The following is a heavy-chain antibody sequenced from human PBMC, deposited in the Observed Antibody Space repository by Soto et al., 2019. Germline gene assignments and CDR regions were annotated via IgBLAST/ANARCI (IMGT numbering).Heavy chain of an antibody. CDR1: GGSISSSSYY. CDR3: ARPAGDLCYDSTFDS. Sequence: SETLSLTCTVSGGSISSSSYYWGWIRQPPGKGLEWIGSIYYSGSTYYNPSLKSRVTISVDTSKNQFSLKLSPVTAADTAVYFCARPAGDLCYDSTFDSWGKGTRLTASS. J-gene: IGHJ4*02. D-gene: IGHD5-12*01. V-gene: IGHV4-39*01. CDR2: IYYSGST.